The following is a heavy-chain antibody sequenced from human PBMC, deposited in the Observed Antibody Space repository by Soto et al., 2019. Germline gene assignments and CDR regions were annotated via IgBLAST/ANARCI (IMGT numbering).Heavy chain of an antibody. D-gene: IGHD2-2*01. CDR2: ISGTGDTT. J-gene: IGHJ4*02. V-gene: IGHV3-23*01. CDR1: GFTFTNFA. Sequence: GGSLRLSCAASGFTFTNFAMNWVRQAPGKGLEWVSVISGTGDTTYNADSVKGRFTISRDSSMNTAFLQMNSLRAEDTALYYCAKGYCSSTSCSFDYWGQGTLVTVSS. CDR3: AKGYCSSTSCSFDY.